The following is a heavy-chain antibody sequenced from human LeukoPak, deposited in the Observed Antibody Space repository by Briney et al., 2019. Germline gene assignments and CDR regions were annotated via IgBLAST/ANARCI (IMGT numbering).Heavy chain of an antibody. CDR3: AKGAEEGVVITAVYYYYMDV. CDR1: GFTFDDYG. CDR2: ISGSGYNT. J-gene: IGHJ6*03. D-gene: IGHD3-22*01. V-gene: IGHV3-23*01. Sequence: GGSLRLSCAASGFTFDDYGMNWVRQPPGKGLEWVSTISGSGYNTYYADSVKGRFTISRDSSKNTLFLQVNGLRPEDTAVYYFAKGAEEGVVITAVYYYYMDVWGKGTTVTISS.